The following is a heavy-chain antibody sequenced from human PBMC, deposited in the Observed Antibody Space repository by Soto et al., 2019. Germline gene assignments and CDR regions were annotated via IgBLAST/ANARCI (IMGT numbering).Heavy chain of an antibody. Sequence: GGSLRLSCAASGFTFSSYAMSWVRQAPGKGLEWVSAISGSGGSTYYADSVKGRFTISRDNSKNTLYLQMNSLRAEDTAVYYCAKGINEVLLWFGEYDYYYGMDVWGQGTTVTVSS. CDR1: GFTFSSYA. J-gene: IGHJ6*02. V-gene: IGHV3-23*01. D-gene: IGHD3-10*01. CDR3: AKGINEVLLWFGEYDYYYGMDV. CDR2: ISGSGGST.